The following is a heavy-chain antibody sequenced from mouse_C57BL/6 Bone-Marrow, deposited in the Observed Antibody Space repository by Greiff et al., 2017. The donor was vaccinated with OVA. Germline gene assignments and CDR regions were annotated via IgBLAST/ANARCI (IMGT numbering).Heavy chain of an antibody. CDR3: ASSSYYDYGGGYCYFDV. CDR1: GFSLTSYG. D-gene: IGHD2-4*01. CDR2: IWSGGST. Sequence: VQLQQSGPGLVQPSQSLSITCTVSGFSLTSYGVHWVRQSPGKGLEWLGVIWSGGSTDYNAAFISRLSISKDNSKSQVFFKMNSLQADDTAIYYCASSSYYDYGGGYCYFDVWGTGTTVTVSS. J-gene: IGHJ1*03. V-gene: IGHV2-2*01.